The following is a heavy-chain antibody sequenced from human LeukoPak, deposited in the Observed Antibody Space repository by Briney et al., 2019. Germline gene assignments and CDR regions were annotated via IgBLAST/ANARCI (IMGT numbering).Heavy chain of an antibody. CDR2: ISYDGSNK. D-gene: IGHD3-9*01. V-gene: IGHV3-30*18. CDR1: GFTFSSYG. Sequence: PGRSLRLSCAASGFTFSSYGMHWVRQAPGKGLEWVAVISYDGSNKYYADSVKGRFTISRDNSKNTLYLQMNSLRAEDTAVYYCVKGRLYYDILTGLGPWGQGTLVTVSS. CDR3: VKGRLYYDILTGLGP. J-gene: IGHJ5*02.